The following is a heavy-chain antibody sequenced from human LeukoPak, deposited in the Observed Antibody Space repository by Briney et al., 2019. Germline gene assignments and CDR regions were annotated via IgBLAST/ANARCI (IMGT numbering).Heavy chain of an antibody. V-gene: IGHV3-33*01. CDR3: AREHYYDSSGYCFDY. CDR1: GFTFSSYG. Sequence: GRSLRLSCAASGFTFSSYGMHWVRQAPGKGLEWVAVIWYDGSNKYYADSVKGRFTISRDNSKNTRYLQMNSLRAEDTAVYYCAREHYYDSSGYCFDYWGQGTLVTVSS. D-gene: IGHD3-22*01. J-gene: IGHJ4*02. CDR2: IWYDGSNK.